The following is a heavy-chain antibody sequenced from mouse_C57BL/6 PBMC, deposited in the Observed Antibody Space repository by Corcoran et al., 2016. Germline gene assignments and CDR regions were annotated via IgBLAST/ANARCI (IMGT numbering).Heavy chain of an antibody. Sequence: EVQLQQSGPVLVKPGASVKMSCKASGYTFTDYYMNWVKQSHGKSLEWIGVINPYNGGTSYNQKFKGKATLTVDKSSSTAYMELNSLTSEDSAVYYCARSRYDGGELTWFAYWGQGTLVTVSA. CDR3: ARSRYDGGELTWFAY. CDR2: INPYNGGT. J-gene: IGHJ3*01. D-gene: IGHD2-3*01. V-gene: IGHV1-19*01. CDR1: GYTFTDYY.